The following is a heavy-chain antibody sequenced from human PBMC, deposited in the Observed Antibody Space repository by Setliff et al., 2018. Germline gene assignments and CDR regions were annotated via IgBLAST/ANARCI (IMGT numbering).Heavy chain of an antibody. Sequence: ASVKVSCKAADYTFLSYGLSWVRQAPGQGLEWMGMVNPSGGHPVYAQKFQGRVTMTSDTSTNTVYMDLSSLTSEDTAVYFCARRVSYDSSGYPLGYWGQGTLVTVSS. J-gene: IGHJ4*02. CDR2: VNPSGGHP. V-gene: IGHV1-46*01. CDR3: ARRVSYDSSGYPLGY. CDR1: DYTFLSYG. D-gene: IGHD3-22*01.